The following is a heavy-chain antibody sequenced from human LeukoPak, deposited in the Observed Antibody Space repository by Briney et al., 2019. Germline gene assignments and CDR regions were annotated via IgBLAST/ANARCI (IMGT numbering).Heavy chain of an antibody. Sequence: PSQTLSLTCTVSGGSISSGGYYWSWIRQHPGKGLEWIGYIYYSGSTYYNPSLKSRVTISVDTSKNQFSPKLSSVTAAETAVYYCARGPLAYCGGDCYNNWFDPWGQGTLVTVSS. D-gene: IGHD2-21*02. J-gene: IGHJ5*02. CDR2: IYYSGST. V-gene: IGHV4-31*03. CDR1: GGSISSGGYY. CDR3: ARGPLAYCGGDCYNNWFDP.